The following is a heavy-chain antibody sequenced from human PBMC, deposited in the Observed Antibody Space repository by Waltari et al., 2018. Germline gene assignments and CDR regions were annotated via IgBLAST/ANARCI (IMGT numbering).Heavy chain of an antibody. J-gene: IGHJ4*02. CDR2: IYHSGST. CDR3: ARDLTGSLDY. Sequence: QVQLQESGPGLVKPSETLSLTCAVSGYSISSGYYWGWIRQPPGKGLEWIGSIYHSGSTYYNPSLKSRVTISVDTSKNQFSLKLSSVTAADTAVYYCARDLTGSLDYWGQGTLVTVSS. D-gene: IGHD1-20*01. CDR1: GYSISSGYY. V-gene: IGHV4-38-2*02.